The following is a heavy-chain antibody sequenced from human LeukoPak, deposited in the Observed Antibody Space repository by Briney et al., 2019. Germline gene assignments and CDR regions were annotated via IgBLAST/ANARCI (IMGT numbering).Heavy chain of an antibody. D-gene: IGHD2-21*01. CDR2: ISSSSSTI. Sequence: PGGSLRLSCAASGFTFSSYSMNWVRQAPGKGLEWVSYISSSSSTIYYADSVKGRFTISRDNSKNTLYLQMNSLRAEDTAVYYCAREPYCGGDCSYYYYYYMDVWGKGTTVTVSS. CDR1: GFTFSSYS. CDR3: AREPYCGGDCSYYYYYYMDV. V-gene: IGHV3-48*01. J-gene: IGHJ6*03.